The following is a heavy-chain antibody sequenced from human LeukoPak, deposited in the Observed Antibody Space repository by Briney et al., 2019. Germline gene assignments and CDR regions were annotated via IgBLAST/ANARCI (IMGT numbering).Heavy chain of an antibody. CDR2: ISGSGTGT. CDR1: GFTFTSYA. J-gene: IGHJ4*02. Sequence: PGGSLRLSCAASGFTFTSYAMSWVRQAPGKGLEWVSGISGSGTGTFYADSVKGRFTISRDNSRNTLYLQMNSLSVEDTAVYYCARVGYYASGPFSYFDYWGQGTLVTVSS. CDR3: ARVGYYASGPFSYFDY. D-gene: IGHD3-10*01. V-gene: IGHV3-23*01.